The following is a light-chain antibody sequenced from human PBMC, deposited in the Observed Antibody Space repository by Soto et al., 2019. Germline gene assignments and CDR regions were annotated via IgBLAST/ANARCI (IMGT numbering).Light chain of an antibody. J-gene: IGKJ3*01. CDR1: QSVTSSS. CDR2: AAS. V-gene: IGKV3-20*01. CDR3: QQYGSSPFT. Sequence: EIVLTQSPGTLSLSPGERATLSCRASQSVTSSSLAWYQQKPGQAPSLLIYAASTRATGVPDRFSGSGSGADFTLTISRLEPEDFAVYYCQQYGSSPFTFGPGTRVDTK.